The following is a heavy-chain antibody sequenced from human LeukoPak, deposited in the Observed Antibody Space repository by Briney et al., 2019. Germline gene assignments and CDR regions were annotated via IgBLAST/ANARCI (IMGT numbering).Heavy chain of an antibody. J-gene: IGHJ4*02. Sequence: PGGSLRLSCTASGFTFSSYEMNRVRQAPGKGLEWVSYISSSGSTIYYADSVKGRFTISRDNAKNSLYLQMNSLRAEDTAVYYCASARYGGIFDYWGQGTLVTVSS. CDR3: ASARYGGIFDY. D-gene: IGHD4-23*01. CDR2: ISSSGSTI. CDR1: GFTFSSYE. V-gene: IGHV3-48*03.